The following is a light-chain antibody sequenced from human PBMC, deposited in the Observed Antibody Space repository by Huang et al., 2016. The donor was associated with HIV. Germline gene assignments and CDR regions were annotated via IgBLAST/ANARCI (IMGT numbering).Light chain of an antibody. J-gene: IGKJ5*01. Sequence: DIQMTQSPSSLSASVGDRVTITCRASQNIRSYLNWYQQKPGKAPKLLIYAASNLQSGVPSRFTGSGSGTDFTLTISSLQPEDFATYYCQQSYNTPPITFGQGTRLEMK. CDR3: QQSYNTPPIT. CDR2: AAS. CDR1: QNIRSY. V-gene: IGKV1-39*01.